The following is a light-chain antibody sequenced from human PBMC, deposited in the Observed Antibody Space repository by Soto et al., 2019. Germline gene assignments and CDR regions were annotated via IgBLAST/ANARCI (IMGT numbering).Light chain of an antibody. J-gene: IGKJ1*01. CDR1: QSVSNNY. Sequence: EIVLTQSPGTLSLSPGERSTLSCRSSQSVSNNYLAWYQQKPGQAPRLLIYGASNRATGIPDRFSGSGSGTDFTLTISSLQSEDFAVYYCQQYSDWPPTFGQGTKVDIK. CDR2: GAS. V-gene: IGKV3-20*01. CDR3: QQYSDWPPT.